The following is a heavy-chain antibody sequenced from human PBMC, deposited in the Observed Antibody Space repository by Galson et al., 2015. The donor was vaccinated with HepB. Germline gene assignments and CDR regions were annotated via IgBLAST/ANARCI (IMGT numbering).Heavy chain of an antibody. CDR3: AREDCGGDCSFGGSFDY. J-gene: IGHJ4*02. V-gene: IGHV3-48*04. CDR2: ISADANTI. Sequence: SLRLSCAASGFTFSIYSMNWVRQAPGKRLEWVSYISADANTIYYADSVRGRFTISRDNAKSSLFLQMNSLRAEDTAVYYCAREDCGGDCSFGGSFDYWGRGTLVTVSS. D-gene: IGHD2-21*02. CDR1: GFTFSIYS.